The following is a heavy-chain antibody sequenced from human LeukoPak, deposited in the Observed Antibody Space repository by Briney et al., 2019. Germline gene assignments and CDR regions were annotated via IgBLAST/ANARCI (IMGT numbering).Heavy chain of an antibody. Sequence: ASVKVSCKASGYTFTGYYMHWVRQAPGQGLEWMGWINPNSGGTNYAQKFQGRVTMTRDTSISTAYMELSRLRSDDTAVYYCARGRIQLWPSYAFDIWGQGTMVTVSS. CDR2: INPNSGGT. V-gene: IGHV1-2*02. CDR1: GYTFTGYY. CDR3: ARGRIQLWPSYAFDI. J-gene: IGHJ3*02. D-gene: IGHD5-18*01.